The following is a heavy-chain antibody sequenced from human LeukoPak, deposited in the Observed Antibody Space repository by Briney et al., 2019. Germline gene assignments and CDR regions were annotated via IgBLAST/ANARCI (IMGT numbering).Heavy chain of an antibody. V-gene: IGHV4-4*02. CDR3: ARDRGPSGYTDCTFDY. CDR1: GGSISSSYW. Sequence: SETLSLTCAVSGGSISSSYWWSWVRQPPGKGLEWIGEVYHSGSTNYRPSLKSRVTLSVDKSKNQFSLRLNSVTAADTAIYFCARDRGPSGYTDCTFDYWGQGSLVIVSS. J-gene: IGHJ4*02. CDR2: VYHSGST. D-gene: IGHD3-22*01.